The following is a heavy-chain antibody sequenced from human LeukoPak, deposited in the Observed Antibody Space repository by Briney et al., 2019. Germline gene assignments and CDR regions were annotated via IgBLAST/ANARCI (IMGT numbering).Heavy chain of an antibody. CDR1: GGSFSGYY. D-gene: IGHD3-10*01. CDR2: INHSGST. Sequence: SETLSLTCAVYGGSFSGYYWSWIRQPPGKGLEWIGEINHSGSTNYNPSLKSRVTISVDTSKNQFSLKLSSVTAADTAVYYCARGKTITMVRGAYYFDYWGQGTLVTVSS. CDR3: ARGKTITMVRGAYYFDY. J-gene: IGHJ4*02. V-gene: IGHV4-34*01.